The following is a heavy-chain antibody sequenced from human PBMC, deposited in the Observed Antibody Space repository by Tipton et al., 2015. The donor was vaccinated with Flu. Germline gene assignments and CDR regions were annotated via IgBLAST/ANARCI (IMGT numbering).Heavy chain of an antibody. D-gene: IGHD3-10*01. V-gene: IGHV4-4*07. Sequence: TLSLTCTVSGGSISSYYWSWIRQPAGKGLEWIGRIYTTGSTNYNPSLKSRVTISADTSKNKFSLELRSVTAADTAVYYCARIYYYGSGDYYLDSWGQGTLVTVSS. J-gene: IGHJ4*02. CDR2: IYTTGST. CDR1: GGSISSYY. CDR3: ARIYYYGSGDYYLDS.